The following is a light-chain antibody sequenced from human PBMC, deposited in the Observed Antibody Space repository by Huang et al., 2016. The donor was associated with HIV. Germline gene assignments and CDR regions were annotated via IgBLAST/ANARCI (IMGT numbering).Light chain of an antibody. CDR1: QSVSSN. J-gene: IGKJ1*01. V-gene: IGKV3-15*01. Sequence: ATLSVSPGERATLSCRASQSVSSNLAWYQQKPGQAPRLLIYGASTRATGIPARFSGSGSGTEFTLTISSLQSEDFAVYYCQQYNKWPRTFGQGTKVEIK. CDR3: QQYNKWPRT. CDR2: GAS.